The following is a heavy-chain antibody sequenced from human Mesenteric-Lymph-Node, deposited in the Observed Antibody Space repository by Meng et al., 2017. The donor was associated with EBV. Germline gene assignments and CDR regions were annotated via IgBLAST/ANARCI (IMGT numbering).Heavy chain of an antibody. CDR2: INHSGST. CDR1: GGSFSGYY. D-gene: IGHD1-26*01. Sequence: QVHVQQWGVGLFKASATLSRTCAVDGGSFSGYYWSWHRQPPGKGLEWIGEINHSGSTNYNPSLKSRVTISVDTSKNQFSLMLRSVTAADTAVYYCARRGKVGAGYWGQGTLVTVSS. CDR3: ARRGKVGAGY. V-gene: IGHV4-34*01. J-gene: IGHJ4*02.